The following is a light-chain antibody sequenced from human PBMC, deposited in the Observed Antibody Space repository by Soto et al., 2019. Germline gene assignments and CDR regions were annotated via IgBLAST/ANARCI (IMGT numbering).Light chain of an antibody. Sequence: DIQMTQSPSTLSASVGDRVTITCRASQSISSWLAWYQQKPGKAPKLLIYDASSLESGVPSRFRGSGSGTEFSNTISTVPPAVFATYFWQQSFSSRRYNFGRRTKVEIK. CDR3: QQSFSSRRYN. CDR1: QSISSW. CDR2: DAS. J-gene: IGKJ2*01. V-gene: IGKV1-5*01.